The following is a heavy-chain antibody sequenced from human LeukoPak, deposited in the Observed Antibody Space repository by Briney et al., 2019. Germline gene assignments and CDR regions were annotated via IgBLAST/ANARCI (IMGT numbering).Heavy chain of an antibody. CDR1: GYTFTGYY. J-gene: IGHJ6*02. CDR3: ATTGDTVVVPAAIPTYYYYGMDV. V-gene: IGHV1-2*06. Sequence: ASVKVSCKASGYTFTGYYMHWVRQAPGQGLEWMGRINPNSGGTNYAQKFQGRVTMTRDTSISTAYMELSRLRSDDTAVYYCATTGDTVVVPAAIPTYYYYGMDVWGQGTTVTVSS. D-gene: IGHD2-2*01. CDR2: INPNSGGT.